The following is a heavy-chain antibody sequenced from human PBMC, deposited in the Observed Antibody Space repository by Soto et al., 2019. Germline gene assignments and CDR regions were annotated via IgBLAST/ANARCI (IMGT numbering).Heavy chain of an antibody. CDR2: IYYSGST. CDR1: GGSISSAGYF. J-gene: IGHJ2*01. V-gene: IGHV4-31*03. Sequence: QVQLQESGPGLVKPSQTLSLTCTVSGGSISSAGYFWTWNRQHPGKGLEWIGYIYYSGSTYYNPSLKSRVTISLDTSKNQFSLKLSSVTAADTAVYYCAREVEREYQPLGRYTYGSIWYFDLWGRGTLVTVSS. CDR3: AREVEREYQPLGRYTYGSIWYFDL. D-gene: IGHD5-18*01.